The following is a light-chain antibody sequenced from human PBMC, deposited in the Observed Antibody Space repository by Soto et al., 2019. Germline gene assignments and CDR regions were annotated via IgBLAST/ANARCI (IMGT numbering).Light chain of an antibody. CDR2: AAS. V-gene: IGKV3-20*01. CDR1: QSFSSSY. Sequence: EIVLTQSPGTLSLSPGERATLSCRASQSFSSSYLAWYQHKVGQAPRLLIYAASTRATGIPDRFSGSGSATDFTLTISRLEPEDSAVYYCHHYDSSPPYTFGQGTKLEIK. CDR3: HHYDSSPPYT. J-gene: IGKJ2*01.